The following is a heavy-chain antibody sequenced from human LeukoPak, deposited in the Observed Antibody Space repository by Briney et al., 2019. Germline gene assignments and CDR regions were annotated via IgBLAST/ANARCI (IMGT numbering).Heavy chain of an antibody. J-gene: IGHJ5*02. V-gene: IGHV4-38-2*02. CDR1: GYSISSGYY. CDR2: LHHSGST. CDR3: AREGAHNSNEFDP. Sequence: SETLSLTCTVSGYSISSGYYWGWIRQPPVKGLEWIGSLHHSGSTYYNPSLKSRVTTSVDTSKNQFSLKLSSVTAADTAVYYCAREGAHNSNEFDPWGQGTLVTVSS. D-gene: IGHD1-20*01.